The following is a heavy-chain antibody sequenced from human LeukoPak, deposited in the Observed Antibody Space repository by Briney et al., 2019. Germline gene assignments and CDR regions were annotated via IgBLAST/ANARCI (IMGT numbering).Heavy chain of an antibody. CDR2: MYYSGSA. Sequence: SETLSVTCTVSGGSISSYYWSWIRQPPGEGLEWIGYMYYSGSANYNPSLKSRVTISVDRSKNQFSLKLSSVTAADTAVYYCARGNVDTAPYFDYWGQGTLVTVSS. J-gene: IGHJ4*02. V-gene: IGHV4-59*12. CDR3: ARGNVDTAPYFDY. CDR1: GGSISSYY. D-gene: IGHD5-18*01.